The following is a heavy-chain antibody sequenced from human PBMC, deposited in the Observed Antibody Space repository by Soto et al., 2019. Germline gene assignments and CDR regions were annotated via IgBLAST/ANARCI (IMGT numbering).Heavy chain of an antibody. V-gene: IGHV4-59*01. CDR3: TRDGGGRMTTNPYYYYGMDV. CDR1: GGTISGYY. D-gene: IGHD2-15*01. CDR2: VYYSGGA. Sequence: SEILSLTCTVSGGTISGYYWSWIRQPPGKGLEWIGNVYYSGGARYNPSVKRRVSISVDTSKNQFSLNLSSVTAAATAVYYCTRDGGGRMTTNPYYYYGMDVWGPGITVTVSS. J-gene: IGHJ6*02.